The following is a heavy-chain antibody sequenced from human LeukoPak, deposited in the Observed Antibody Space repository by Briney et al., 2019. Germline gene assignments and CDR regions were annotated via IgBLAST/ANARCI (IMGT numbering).Heavy chain of an antibody. D-gene: IGHD6-13*01. J-gene: IGHJ6*02. Sequence: ADTLALTFTVSGGSISSYYWSWIRKPPGKGLEWIGYMYYSGSTNYNPSLKSRVTISVDTSKNQFSLKLSSVTAADTAVYYCARDTAVSTDDLTDYYFYGMDVWGQGTTVTVSS. CDR1: GGSISSYY. CDR3: ARDTAVSTDDLTDYYFYGMDV. CDR2: MYYSGST. V-gene: IGHV4-59*01.